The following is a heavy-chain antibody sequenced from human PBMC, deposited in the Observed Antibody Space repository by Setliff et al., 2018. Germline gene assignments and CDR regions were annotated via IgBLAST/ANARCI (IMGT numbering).Heavy chain of an antibody. CDR1: GYTFTSYY. V-gene: IGHV1-46*01. CDR2: INIGGGSA. D-gene: IGHD3-10*01. Sequence: VASVKVSCKASGYTFTSYYMYWLRQAPGQGPEWMGIINIGGGSASYAQKFQDRVTMTRDTSTSTVYLEVTSLRSEDPAVYYCARAGMASLNRKGVFEYWGQGTLGAVAS. CDR3: ARAGMASLNRKGVFEY. J-gene: IGHJ4*02.